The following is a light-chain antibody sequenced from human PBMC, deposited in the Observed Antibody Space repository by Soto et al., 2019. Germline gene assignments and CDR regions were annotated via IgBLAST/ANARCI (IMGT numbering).Light chain of an antibody. CDR1: SSDIGSNNY. V-gene: IGLV2-14*01. J-gene: IGLJ3*02. CDR3: SSYTTTPRL. CDR2: EVS. Sequence: QSALTQPASVSGSPGQSITISCTGTSSDIGSNNYVSWFQQRPGKAPTLIIYEVSNRPSGVSTHFSGPKSGNTASLTISGLLPEEEAEYYCSSYTTTPRLFGGGSKLTVL.